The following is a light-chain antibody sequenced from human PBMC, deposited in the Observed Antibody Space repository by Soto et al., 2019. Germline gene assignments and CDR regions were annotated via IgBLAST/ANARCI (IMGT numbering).Light chain of an antibody. Sequence: IQMTQSPSTLSASVGDRVTVTCRASQPISRWLAWYQQKPGKAPKLLIYNADTLASGVPSRFSGTGSETEFTLTINSLQPDDFATYYFQRYNSEFGGGTKVDIK. CDR1: QPISRW. CDR3: QRYNSE. CDR2: NAD. V-gene: IGKV1-5*01. J-gene: IGKJ4*01.